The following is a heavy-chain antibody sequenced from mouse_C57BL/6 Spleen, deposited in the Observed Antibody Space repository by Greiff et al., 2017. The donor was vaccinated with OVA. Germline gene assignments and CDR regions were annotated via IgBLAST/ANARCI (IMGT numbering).Heavy chain of an antibody. CDR3: TTSGYGSFLYYCDY. J-gene: IGHJ2*01. V-gene: IGHV14-4*01. CDR1: GFNIKDDY. D-gene: IGHD1-1*01. Sequence: VQLKESGAELVRPGASVKLSCTASGFNIKDDYMHWVKQRPEQGLEWIGWIDPENGDTEYASKFQGKATITADTSSNTAYLQLSSLTSEDTAVYYCTTSGYGSFLYYCDYWGQGTTLTVSS. CDR2: IDPENGDT.